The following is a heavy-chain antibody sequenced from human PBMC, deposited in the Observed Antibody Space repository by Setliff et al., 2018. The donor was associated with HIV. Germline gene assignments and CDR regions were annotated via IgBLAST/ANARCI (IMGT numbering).Heavy chain of an antibody. CDR2: ISADNRDT. V-gene: IGHV1-18*01. CDR3: ALDGVGYHPLTASMTSYYYSGLDV. D-gene: IGHD2-8*01. J-gene: IGHJ6*02. Sequence: PGESLKVSCKVSGSTISEYGVSWVRQAPGHGLEWMGWISADNRDTESSQKFQGRVTMTTDTSTETVYIELRSLRPDDTAVYYCALDGVGYHPLTASMTSYYYSGLDVWGQGTTVTVSS. CDR1: GSTISEYG.